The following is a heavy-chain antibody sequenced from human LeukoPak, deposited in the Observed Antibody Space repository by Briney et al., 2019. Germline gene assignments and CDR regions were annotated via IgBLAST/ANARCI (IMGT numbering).Heavy chain of an antibody. J-gene: IGHJ4*02. Sequence: GGSLRLSCAASGFTFSVYDMHWVRQAPGKGLEWVSGVSGSGDNTYYADSVKGRFTVSSDNSKSTVYLQMNSLRVDDTAVYYCARGRLPKYYFDSWGQGTLVTVSS. CDR1: GFTFSVYD. V-gene: IGHV3-23*01. D-gene: IGHD4-11*01. CDR2: VSGSGDNT. CDR3: ARGRLPKYYFDS.